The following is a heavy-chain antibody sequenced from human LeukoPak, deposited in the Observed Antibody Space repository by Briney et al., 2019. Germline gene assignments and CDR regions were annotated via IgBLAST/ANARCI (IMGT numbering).Heavy chain of an antibody. V-gene: IGHV4-59*01. J-gene: IGHJ6*03. CDR1: GGSISSSY. CDR3: ARSGGSSPNSYYYYYYYMDV. D-gene: IGHD6-6*01. CDR2: MDSSGSI. Sequence: SETLPLTCTVAGGSISSSYWNWIRQSPGKGLEWIGNMDSSGSIKYNPSLRSRVTMSLDTSKNQVSLKLRSVTAADTAVYYCARSGGSSPNSYYYYYYYMDVWGKGTTVTVSS.